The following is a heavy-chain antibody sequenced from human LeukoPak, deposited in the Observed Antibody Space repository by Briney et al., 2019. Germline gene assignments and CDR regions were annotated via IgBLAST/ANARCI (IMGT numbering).Heavy chain of an antibody. CDR1: GGSISSYY. J-gene: IGHJ6*03. V-gene: IGHV4-59*01. Sequence: SETLSLTCTVSGGSISSYYWSWIRQPPGKGLEWIGYMYYSGSTNYNPSLKSRVTVSVDTSKNQFSLKLNSVTAADTAVYYCARDNYYGSGSSNGGYYYYYYYMDVWGKGTTVTVSS. D-gene: IGHD3-10*01. CDR3: ARDNYYGSGSSNGGYYYYYYYMDV. CDR2: MYYSGST.